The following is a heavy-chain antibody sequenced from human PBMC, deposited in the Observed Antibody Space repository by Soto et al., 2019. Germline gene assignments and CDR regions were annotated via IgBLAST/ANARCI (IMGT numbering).Heavy chain of an antibody. V-gene: IGHV3-9*01. CDR1: GFTFDDYA. J-gene: IGHJ5*01. CDR3: ARDVGSSGSPRWFDS. Sequence: PGGSLRLSCAASGFTFDDYAMHWVRQAPGKGLEWVSRISWNSGSIDSTDSVKGRFTISRDQAKNTLYLQVNSLRAEDTATYYCARDVGSSGSPRWFDSWGPGTLVTLSS. CDR2: ISWNSGSI. D-gene: IGHD3-10*01.